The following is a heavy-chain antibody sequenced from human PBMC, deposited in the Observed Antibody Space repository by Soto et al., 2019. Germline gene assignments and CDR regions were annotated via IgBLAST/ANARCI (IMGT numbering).Heavy chain of an antibody. CDR2: INHSGNT. V-gene: IGHV4-38-2*01. CDR1: GYSISSGYY. D-gene: IGHD4-17*01. J-gene: IGHJ4*02. CDR3: GRSGDDYGSYIDY. Sequence: TSETLSLTCGVSGYSISSGYYCGWIRQSPGKGLEWIGSINHSGNTYYNPSLRSRVTISVDTSRNQVSLILSSVTAADTAVYYCGRSGDDYGSYIDYWGQGTLVTVSS.